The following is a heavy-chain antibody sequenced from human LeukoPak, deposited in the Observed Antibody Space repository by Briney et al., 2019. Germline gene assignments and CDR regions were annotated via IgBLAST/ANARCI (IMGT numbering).Heavy chain of an antibody. Sequence: GGSLRLSCAASGFTFSSYSMNWVRQAPGKGLEWVSSISSSSSYIYYADSVKGRFTISRDNAKNPLYLQMNSLRAEDTAVYYCARDLGYCSGGSCSGWFDPWGQGTLVTVSS. CDR3: ARDLGYCSGGSCSGWFDP. V-gene: IGHV3-21*01. CDR1: GFTFSSYS. D-gene: IGHD2-15*01. J-gene: IGHJ5*02. CDR2: ISSSSSYI.